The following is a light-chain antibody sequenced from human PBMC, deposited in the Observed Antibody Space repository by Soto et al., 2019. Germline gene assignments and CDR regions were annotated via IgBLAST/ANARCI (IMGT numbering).Light chain of an antibody. CDR1: QSVSGN. V-gene: IGKV3-15*01. CDR2: GAS. J-gene: IGKJ1*01. Sequence: EIVMTQSPATLSVSPGERATLSCRASQSVSGNLAWYQQKPGQAPRLLIYGASTRATGIPARFSGSGSGTESTLNISSLQSEDFAVYYCQQYNNWPPSFGQGTKVELK. CDR3: QQYNNWPPS.